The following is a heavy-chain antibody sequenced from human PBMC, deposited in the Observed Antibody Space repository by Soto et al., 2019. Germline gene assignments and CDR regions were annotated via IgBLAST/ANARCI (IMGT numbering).Heavy chain of an antibody. CDR3: AREMDCSGGSCSHSGYGMDV. CDR1: GYTFTSYA. J-gene: IGHJ6*02. Sequence: ASVKVSCKASGYTFTSYAMHWVRQAPGQRLEWMGWINAGNGNTKYSQKFQGRVTITRDTSASTAYMELSRLRSDDTAVYYCAREMDCSGGSCSHSGYGMDVWGQGTTVTVSS. V-gene: IGHV1-3*01. CDR2: INAGNGNT. D-gene: IGHD2-15*01.